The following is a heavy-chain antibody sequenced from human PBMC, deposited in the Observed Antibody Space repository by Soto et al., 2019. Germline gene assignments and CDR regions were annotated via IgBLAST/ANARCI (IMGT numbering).Heavy chain of an antibody. CDR2: TYYRSKWYN. V-gene: IGHV6-1*01. CDR1: GDSVSSNSAA. J-gene: IGHJ6*02. D-gene: IGHD2-2*02. CDR3: ARDHTVSTSVPDLKTHYYYYYGMDV. Sequence: SQTLSLTCAISGDSVSSNSAAWNWIRQSPSRGLEWLGRTYYRSKWYNDYAVSVKSRITINPDTSKNQFSLQLNSVTPEDTAVYYCARDHTVSTSVPDLKTHYYYYYGMDVWGQGTTVTVSS.